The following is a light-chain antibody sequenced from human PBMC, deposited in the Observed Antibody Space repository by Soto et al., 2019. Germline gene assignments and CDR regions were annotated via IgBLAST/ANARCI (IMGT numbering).Light chain of an antibody. CDR1: QNVNNW. V-gene: IGKV1-5*01. Sequence: DIQMTQSPSTLSASVGDSVTITCRASQNVNNWVAWYQQKPGKAPRFLIYDASSLESGVPSRFSGSGSGTNFTLTISSLQPDDFATYYCQRYNSYSRTLGQGTKVDIK. J-gene: IGKJ1*01. CDR2: DAS. CDR3: QRYNSYSRT.